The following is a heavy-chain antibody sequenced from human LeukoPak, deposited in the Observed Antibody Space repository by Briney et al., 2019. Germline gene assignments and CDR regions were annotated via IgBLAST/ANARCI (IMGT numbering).Heavy chain of an antibody. CDR3: AALRYTTNAFDI. V-gene: IGHV4-59*08. CDR1: GGSLSSYY. Sequence: SETLSLTCTVSGGSLSSYYWSWVRQPPGKGLEWIGYIYYSGSTNYNPSLKSRVTISVDTSKNQFSLKLSSVTAADTAVYYCAALRYTTNAFDIWGQGTMVTVSS. D-gene: IGHD3-9*01. CDR2: IYYSGST. J-gene: IGHJ3*02.